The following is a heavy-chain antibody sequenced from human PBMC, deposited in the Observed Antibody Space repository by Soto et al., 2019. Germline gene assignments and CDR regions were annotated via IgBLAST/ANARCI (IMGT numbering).Heavy chain of an antibody. CDR3: ATNYGSGSPPFDY. CDR2: SIPMLGMS. CDR1: GGTFSSYT. V-gene: IGHV1-69*02. Sequence: QVQLVQSGPEVKKPGSSVRVSCTASGGTFSSYTINWVRQVPGQGPEWMGRSIPMLGMSNYAQKFQGRVMMIADKSTNTVYMDVSSLRSYDTAIYYCATNYGSGSPPFDYWGQGTLVTVSS. J-gene: IGHJ4*02. D-gene: IGHD3-10*01.